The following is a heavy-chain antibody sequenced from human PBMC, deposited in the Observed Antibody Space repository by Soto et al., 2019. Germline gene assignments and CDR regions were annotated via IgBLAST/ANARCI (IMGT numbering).Heavy chain of an antibody. Sequence: GESLKISCKGSGYSFTSYWIGWVRQMPGKGLEWMGIIYPGDSDTRYSPSFQGQVTISADKSISTAYLQWSSLKAPDPAMYYGARRLPGGYSYGYMDYWGQGTLVTVSS. D-gene: IGHD5-18*01. CDR1: GYSFTSYW. CDR2: IYPGDSDT. V-gene: IGHV5-51*01. J-gene: IGHJ4*02. CDR3: ARRLPGGYSYGYMDY.